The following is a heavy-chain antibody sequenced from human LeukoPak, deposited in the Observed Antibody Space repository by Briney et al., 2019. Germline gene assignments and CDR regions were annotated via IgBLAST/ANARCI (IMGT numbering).Heavy chain of an antibody. D-gene: IGHD4-11*01. CDR1: GGSFSGFY. V-gene: IGHV4-34*01. CDR3: ARGKITVTGYYYAMDV. Sequence: SETLSLTCFSGGSFSGFYWSWIRPSPGKGLEWIGEINHSGTTNYNPSLMSRVTISVDTSKNQFSLRLSSVTAADTAVYYCARGKITVTGYYYAMDVWGQGTTVTVSS. CDR2: INHSGTT. J-gene: IGHJ6*02.